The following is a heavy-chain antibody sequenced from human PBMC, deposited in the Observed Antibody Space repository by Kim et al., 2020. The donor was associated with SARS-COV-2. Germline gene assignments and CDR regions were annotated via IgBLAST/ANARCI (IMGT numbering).Heavy chain of an antibody. CDR1: GFNFSYYS. Sequence: GGSLRLSCGGSGFNFSYYSMFWVRQAPGKGLEWVAHINQDGSRTHYVESVKDRFTLFKDNARTSMDLQMNGLTVEDTAMYFCARDRDWNNPRDVDYWGQGTLVTVSS. CDR3: ARDRDWNNPRDVDY. D-gene: IGHD1-1*01. CDR2: INQDGSRT. V-gene: IGHV3-7*03. J-gene: IGHJ4*02.